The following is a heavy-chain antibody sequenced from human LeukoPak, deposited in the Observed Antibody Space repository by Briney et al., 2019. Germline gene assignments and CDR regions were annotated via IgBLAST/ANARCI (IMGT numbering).Heavy chain of an antibody. CDR3: ALFIRNYYDSSGYWPYFDY. CDR2: INPNSGGT. CDR1: GYTFTGYY. J-gene: IGHJ4*02. Sequence: GASVKVSCKASGYTFTGYYMHWVRQAPGQGLEWMGWINPNSGGTNYAQKFQRRVTMTRDTSISTAYMELSRLRSDDTAVYYCALFIRNYYDSSGYWPYFDYWGQGTLVTVSS. V-gene: IGHV1-2*02. D-gene: IGHD3-22*01.